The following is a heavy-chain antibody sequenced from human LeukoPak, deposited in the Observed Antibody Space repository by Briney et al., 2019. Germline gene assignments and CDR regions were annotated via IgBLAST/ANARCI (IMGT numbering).Heavy chain of an antibody. D-gene: IGHD6-13*01. CDR3: ARRRYSSSWYIWFDS. V-gene: IGHV4-30-4*08. J-gene: IGHJ5*01. Sequence: SETLSLTCTVSGGSISSGDYYWSWIRQPPGKGLEWIGYIYYSGSTYYNPSLKSRVTISVDTSKNQFSLKLSSVTAADTAVYYCARRRYSSSWYIWFDSWGQGTLVTVSS. CDR1: GGSISSGDYY. CDR2: IYYSGST.